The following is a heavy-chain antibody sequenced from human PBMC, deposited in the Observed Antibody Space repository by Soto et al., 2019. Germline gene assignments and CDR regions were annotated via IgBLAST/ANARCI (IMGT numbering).Heavy chain of an antibody. CDR2: ISGYNGDT. CDR1: GYTFTRYG. CDR3: AKNGQPPYYYYGLDV. V-gene: IGHV1-18*04. D-gene: IGHD2-8*01. Sequence: GASVKVSCKAAGYTFTRYGISWVRQAPRQGLEWMGWISGYNGDTNYAQKFQDRVSMTIDTSTGTAYMELRSLTSDDTAIYYCAKNGQPPYYYYGLDVWGQGTKVTVSS. J-gene: IGHJ6*02.